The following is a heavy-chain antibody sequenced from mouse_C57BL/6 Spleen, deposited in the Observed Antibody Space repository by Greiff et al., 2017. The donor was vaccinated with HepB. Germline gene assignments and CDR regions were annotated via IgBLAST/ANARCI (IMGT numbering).Heavy chain of an antibody. D-gene: IGHD2-2*01. CDR3: ARGGYPYYAMDY. CDR2: IDPSDSYT. J-gene: IGHJ4*01. Sequence: VQLQQPGAELVMPGASVKLSCKASGYTFTSYWMHWVKQRPGQGLEWIGEIDPSDSYTNYNKKFKGKSTLTVDKSTSTAYMQRSSMTSEDSAGYYCARGGYPYYAMDYWGQGTSVTVSS. CDR1: GYTFTSYW. V-gene: IGHV1-69*01.